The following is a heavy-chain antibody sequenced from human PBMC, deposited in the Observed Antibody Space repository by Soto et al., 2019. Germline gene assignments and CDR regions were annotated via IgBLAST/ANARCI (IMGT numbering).Heavy chain of an antibody. Sequence: SVKVSCKASRGTFSSHPISWVRQAPGQGLEWMGGITPLFGTSQYAQKFQGRVTFTADESASTAYMDLSSLRSEDTAVYYCVRTPYFYDSSGMYYFDHWGQGTLVTVSS. CDR1: RGTFSSHP. V-gene: IGHV1-69*13. D-gene: IGHD3-22*01. CDR2: ITPLFGTS. CDR3: VRTPYFYDSSGMYYFDH. J-gene: IGHJ4*02.